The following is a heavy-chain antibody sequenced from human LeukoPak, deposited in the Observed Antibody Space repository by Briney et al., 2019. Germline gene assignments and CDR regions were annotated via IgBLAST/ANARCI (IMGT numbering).Heavy chain of an antibody. J-gene: IGHJ6*02. V-gene: IGHV3-9*01. CDR3: AKDKTTVTRGGLDV. CDR2: ISWNGGNK. Sequence: PGRSLRLSCAASGFTFDDYAMHWVRQAPVMGLEWVSGISWNGGNKGYADSVKGRFTISRDNAKNSLYLQMNSLRTEDTALYYCAKDKTTVTRGGLDVWGQGTTVTVSS. CDR1: GFTFDDYA. D-gene: IGHD4-11*01.